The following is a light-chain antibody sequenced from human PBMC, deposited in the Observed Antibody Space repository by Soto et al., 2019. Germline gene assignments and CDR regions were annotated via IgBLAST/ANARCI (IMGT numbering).Light chain of an antibody. V-gene: IGLV2-14*01. Sequence: QSVLTQPASVSGSPGQSITISCTGTSSDVGGYNYVSWYRQHPGKAPKFMIYDVSNRPSGVSTRFSGSKSGNTASLTISGLQAEDEADYYCNSYTTSNTRQIVFGTGTKVTVL. CDR1: SSDVGGYNY. CDR2: DVS. J-gene: IGLJ1*01. CDR3: NSYTTSNTRQIV.